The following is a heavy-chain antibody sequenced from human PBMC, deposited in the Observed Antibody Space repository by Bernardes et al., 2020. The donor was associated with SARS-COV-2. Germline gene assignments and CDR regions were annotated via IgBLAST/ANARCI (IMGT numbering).Heavy chain of an antibody. CDR3: TTSLSLIVVVYAFDI. CDR2: FDPEDGEA. V-gene: IGHV1-24*01. J-gene: IGHJ3*02. CDR1: GYTLSDLS. Sequence: ASEKVSCKVSGYTLSDLSMHWVRQAPGKGLEWMGSFDPEDGEAIYAQKFLGRVTMTADTSTYTSYMELSSLRSDDTAFYYCTTSLSLIVVVYAFDIWGQGTTVIVSS. D-gene: IGHD3-22*01.